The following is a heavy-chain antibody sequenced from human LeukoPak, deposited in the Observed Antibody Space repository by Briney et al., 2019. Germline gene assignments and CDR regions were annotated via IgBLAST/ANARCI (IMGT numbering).Heavy chain of an antibody. CDR1: GFTFSSHW. CDR3: VRGALRDCSYTSCTRGNWFDP. J-gene: IGHJ5*02. D-gene: IGHD2-2*01. Sequence: GGSLRLSCAASGFTFSSHWMHWVRQAPEKGLVGVSHINADGSATYYAASVKGRFTISRDNARDTLYLQMHSLTAEDTGVYYCVRGALRDCSYTSCTRGNWFDPWGQGTLVTVSS. V-gene: IGHV3-74*01. CDR2: INADGSAT.